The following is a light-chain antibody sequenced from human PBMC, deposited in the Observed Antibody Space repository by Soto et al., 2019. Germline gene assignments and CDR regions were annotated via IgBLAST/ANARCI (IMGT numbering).Light chain of an antibody. CDR3: QQYNQWPPTWT. Sequence: EIVMTQSPGTLSVSPGERVTVSCRASQYVHTSLAWYQQKSGQAPRLLIYGASIRAPGVPVRFSGSGSGTEFPPPLDSLQAEDSAVYSCQQYNQWPPTWTFGQGTKVEI. CDR2: GAS. J-gene: IGKJ1*01. V-gene: IGKV3-15*01. CDR1: QYVHTS.